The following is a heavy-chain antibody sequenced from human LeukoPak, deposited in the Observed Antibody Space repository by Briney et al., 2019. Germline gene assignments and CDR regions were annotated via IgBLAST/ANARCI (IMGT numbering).Heavy chain of an antibody. J-gene: IGHJ3*02. Sequence: SETLSLTCTVSGGSISSYYWSWIRQPPGKGLEWIGYIYYSGSTNYNPSLKSRVTISVDTSKNQFSLKLSSVTAADTAVYYCARVGHVDIVADAFDIWGQGTMVTVSS. CDR3: ARVGHVDIVADAFDI. CDR2: IYYSGST. D-gene: IGHD5-12*01. V-gene: IGHV4-59*01. CDR1: GGSISSYY.